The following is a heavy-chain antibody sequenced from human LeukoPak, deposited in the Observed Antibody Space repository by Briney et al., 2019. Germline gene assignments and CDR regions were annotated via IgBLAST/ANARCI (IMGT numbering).Heavy chain of an antibody. Sequence: ASVKVSCKASGYTFTGYYMHWVRQAPGQGLEWVGWINPNSGGTNYAQKFQGRVTMTRDTSISTAYMELSRLRSDDTAVYYCARGQQWLVPYYYYYMDVWGKGTTVTVSS. D-gene: IGHD6-19*01. J-gene: IGHJ6*03. V-gene: IGHV1-2*02. CDR3: ARGQQWLVPYYYYYMDV. CDR1: GYTFTGYY. CDR2: INPNSGGT.